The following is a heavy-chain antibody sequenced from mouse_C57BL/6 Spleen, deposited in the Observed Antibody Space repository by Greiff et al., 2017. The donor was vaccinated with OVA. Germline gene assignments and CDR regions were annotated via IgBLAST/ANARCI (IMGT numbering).Heavy chain of an antibody. CDR1: GYSFTGYY. Sequence: VQLQQSGPELVKPGASVKISCKASGYSFTGYYMNWVKQSPEKSLEWIGEINPSTGGTTYNQKFKAKATLTVDKSSSTAYMQLKSLTSEDSAVYYCARDPKNAMDYWGQGTSVTVSS. CDR2: INPSTGGT. J-gene: IGHJ4*01. V-gene: IGHV1-42*01. CDR3: ARDPKNAMDY.